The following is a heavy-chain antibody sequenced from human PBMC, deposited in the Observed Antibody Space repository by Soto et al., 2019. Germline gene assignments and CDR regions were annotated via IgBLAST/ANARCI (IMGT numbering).Heavy chain of an antibody. D-gene: IGHD3-10*01. CDR1: GYTFIDYY. CDR2: SNPDSGGR. CDR3: ARAKSRRSGRVKVQFDF. Sequence: QVRLVKSGAEVKKLGASVLVSCKASGYTFIDYYINWIRQAPGQGLEWMGWSNPDSGGRITAQTVQGRVTLTSDTTINTRYMEVTRLTSYDTANYYRARAKSRRSGRVKVQFDFWGQGSMVTGSS. J-gene: IGHJ4*02. V-gene: IGHV1-2*02.